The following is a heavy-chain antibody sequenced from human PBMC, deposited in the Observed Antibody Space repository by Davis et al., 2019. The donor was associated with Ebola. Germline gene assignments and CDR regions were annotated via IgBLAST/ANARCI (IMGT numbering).Heavy chain of an antibody. CDR2: IWYDGSNQ. V-gene: IGHV3-33*01. J-gene: IGHJ3*02. Sequence: GESLKISCAASGFTFSSYDMYWVRQAPGKGLDWVALIWYDGSNQSYAESVKGRFTISRDNSKNTLYLQMNSLRAEDTAVYYCAHFGVTQNAYDIWGQGTMVTVSS. CDR1: GFTFSSYD. D-gene: IGHD3-10*01. CDR3: AHFGVTQNAYDI.